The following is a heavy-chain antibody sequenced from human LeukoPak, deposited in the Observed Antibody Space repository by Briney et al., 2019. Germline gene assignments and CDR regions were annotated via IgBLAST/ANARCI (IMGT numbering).Heavy chain of an antibody. CDR2: IYHSGSP. V-gene: IGHV4-38-2*02. CDR1: GYSISSGYY. D-gene: IGHD3-16*02. Sequence: KPSETLSLTCTVSGYSISSGYYWGWIRQPPGKGLEWIGSIYHSGSPYYNPSLKSRVTISVDTSKNQFSLKLSSVTAADTAVYYCARLSPPYWGQGTLVTVS. CDR3: ARLSPPY. J-gene: IGHJ4*02.